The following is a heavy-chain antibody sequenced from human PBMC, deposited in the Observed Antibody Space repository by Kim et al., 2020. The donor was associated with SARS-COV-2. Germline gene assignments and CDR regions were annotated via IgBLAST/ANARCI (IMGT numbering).Heavy chain of an antibody. Sequence: KQSQRLQVKNTFTRDTHANTVYLELNSLRSDDTAVYYCARDDYSGSYYFDLWGQGTLVTVSS. CDR3: ARDDYSGSYYFDL. V-gene: IGHV1-3*01. D-gene: IGHD1-26*01. J-gene: IGHJ4*02.